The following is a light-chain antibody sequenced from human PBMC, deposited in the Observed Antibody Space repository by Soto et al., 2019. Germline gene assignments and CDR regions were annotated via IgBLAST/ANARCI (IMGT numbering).Light chain of an antibody. J-gene: IGKJ5*01. CDR2: GAS. CDR1: QSVRNNY. CDR3: QQYGTSPAT. Sequence: EIVLTQSPGTLSLSPGEGATLSCRASQSVRNNYLAWYQQKPGQAPRLLIYGASNRATGIPDRFSGSGSGTDFTLTINRLEPEDFAVFYCQQYGTSPATFGQGTRLEIK. V-gene: IGKV3-20*01.